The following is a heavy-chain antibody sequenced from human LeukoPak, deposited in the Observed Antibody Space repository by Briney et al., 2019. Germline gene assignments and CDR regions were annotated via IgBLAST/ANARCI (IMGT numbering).Heavy chain of an antibody. CDR1: GGSFSGYY. V-gene: IGHV4-34*01. CDR2: INHSGST. D-gene: IGHD6-13*01. J-gene: IGHJ4*02. Sequence: SETLSLICAVYGGSFSGYYWSWIRQPPGKGLEWIGEINHSGSTNYNPSLKSRVTISVDTSKNQFSLKLSSVTAADTAVYYCARHRSSWYYFDYWGQGTLVTVSS. CDR3: ARHRSSWYYFDY.